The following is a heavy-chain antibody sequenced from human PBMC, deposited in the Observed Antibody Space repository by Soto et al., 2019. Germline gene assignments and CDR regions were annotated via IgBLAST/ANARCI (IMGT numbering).Heavy chain of an antibody. D-gene: IGHD2-8*01. V-gene: IGHV3-66*01. J-gene: IGHJ3*02. CDR2: IYRGGTT. Sequence: EVQLVESGGGLVQPGGSLRLSCAASGFTVSSNCMSWVRQAPGKGLEWVSVIYRGGTTYYADSVKGRFSMFRDNSNNTLYLQMNSLRAEDTAVYYCAREMAGHDAFDIWGQGTMVTVSS. CDR3: AREMAGHDAFDI. CDR1: GFTVSSNC.